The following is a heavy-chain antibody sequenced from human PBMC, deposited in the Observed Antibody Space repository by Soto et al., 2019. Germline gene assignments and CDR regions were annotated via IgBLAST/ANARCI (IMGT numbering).Heavy chain of an antibody. D-gene: IGHD2-2*01. CDR2: INAGNGNT. CDR3: ARTDIVVVPAAPRAFDI. CDR1: GYTFTSYA. V-gene: IGHV1-3*01. J-gene: IGHJ3*02. Sequence: GASVKVSCKASGYTFTSYAMHWVRQAPGQRLEWMGWINAGNGNTKYSRKFQGRVTITRDTSASTAYMELSSLRSEDTAVYYCARTDIVVVPAAPRAFDIWGQGTMVTVSS.